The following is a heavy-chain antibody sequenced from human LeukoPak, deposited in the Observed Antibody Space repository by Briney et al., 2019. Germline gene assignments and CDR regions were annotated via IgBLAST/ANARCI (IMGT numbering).Heavy chain of an antibody. Sequence: SQTLSLTCAISGDSLSNNNVDWNWIRQSPSRGLEWLGRTYYRPKFNTDYAVSVKIRIAINSDTSKNQFSLQLNSVPPEDTGVYYCARGSHSSFDYWGQGTLVTVSS. CDR1: GDSLSNNNVD. CDR2: TYYRPKFNT. CDR3: ARGSHSSFDY. D-gene: IGHD3-10*01. V-gene: IGHV6-1*01. J-gene: IGHJ4*02.